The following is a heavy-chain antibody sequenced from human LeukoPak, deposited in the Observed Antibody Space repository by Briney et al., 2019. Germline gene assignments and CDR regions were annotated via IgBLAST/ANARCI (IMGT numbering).Heavy chain of an antibody. J-gene: IGHJ5*02. D-gene: IGHD3-3*01. Sequence: PGGSLRLSCAASGFTFSSYWMSWVRQVPGKGLEWVANIKQDGSEKYYVDSVKGRFTISRDNAKNSLYLQMNSLRAEDTAVYYCARRYYDFWSGYRGGYDPWGRGTLVTVSS. CDR2: IKQDGSEK. V-gene: IGHV3-7*01. CDR1: GFTFSSYW. CDR3: ARRYYDFWSGYRGGYDP.